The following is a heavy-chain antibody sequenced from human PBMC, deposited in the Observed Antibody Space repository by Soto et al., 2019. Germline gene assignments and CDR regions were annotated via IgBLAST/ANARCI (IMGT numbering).Heavy chain of an antibody. D-gene: IGHD2-8*02. J-gene: IGHJ5*02. CDR1: GGSMNSGGYS. CDR2: IYLTGST. CDR3: ARLCTGTKCTPAGGIDP. V-gene: IGHV4-30-2*01. Sequence: SETLSLTCAVSGGSMNSGGYSWSWIRQPPGKGLEWLGYIYLTGSTSYNPSLNSRVSISVDRAKNQFSLKLFSVTAADTALYYCARLCTGTKCTPAGGIDPWGQGTLVTVSS.